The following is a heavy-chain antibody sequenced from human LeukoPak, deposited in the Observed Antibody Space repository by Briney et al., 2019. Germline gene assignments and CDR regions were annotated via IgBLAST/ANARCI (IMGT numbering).Heavy chain of an antibody. V-gene: IGHV4-59*01. CDR3: ARYASGTYRQFDY. J-gene: IGHJ4*02. D-gene: IGHD3-10*01. CDR2: IYYTGST. Sequence: PSETLSLTCTVSGGSISTYYWSWIRQPPGKGLEWIGYIYYTGSTNYNPSLKSRLTISVDTSKNQFSLKLTSVPAADTAVYYCARYASGTYRQFDYWGQGTLVTVSS. CDR1: GGSISTYY.